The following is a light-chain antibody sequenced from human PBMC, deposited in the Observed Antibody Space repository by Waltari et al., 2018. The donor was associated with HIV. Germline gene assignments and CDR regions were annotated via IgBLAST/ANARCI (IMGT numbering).Light chain of an antibody. V-gene: IGLV3-21*04. J-gene: IGLJ3*02. CDR3: QVWNGGSAHPGV. Sequence: SYVLTQPPSVSVAPGKTATFPCGGTDIGSETVHWDQQKPGQAPILIIYYNNDRPSGIPERFSGSNSGNTATLTISGVEAGDEADYYCQVWNGGSAHPGVFGGGTKLTVL. CDR2: YNN. CDR1: DIGSET.